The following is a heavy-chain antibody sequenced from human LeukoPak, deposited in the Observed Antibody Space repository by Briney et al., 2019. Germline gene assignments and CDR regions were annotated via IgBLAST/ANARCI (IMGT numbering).Heavy chain of an antibody. D-gene: IGHD5-18*01. CDR3: ARLGYSYGYGTFDY. CDR1: GGTFSSYA. J-gene: IGHJ4*02. CDR2: IIPIFGTA. Sequence: SSVKVSCKASGGTFSSYAISWVRQAPGQGLEWMGRIIPIFGTANYAQKFQGRVTITTDESTSTAYMELRSLRSDDTAVYYCARLGYSYGYGTFDYWGQGTLVTVSS. V-gene: IGHV1-69*05.